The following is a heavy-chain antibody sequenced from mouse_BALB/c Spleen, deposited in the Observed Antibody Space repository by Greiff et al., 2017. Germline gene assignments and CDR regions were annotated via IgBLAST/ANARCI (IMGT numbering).Heavy chain of an antibody. V-gene: IGHV3-2*02. J-gene: IGHJ3*01. CDR2: ISYSGST. CDR3: ARFNWDGFAY. CDR1: GYSITSDYA. Sequence: EVKLQESGPGLVKPSQSLSLTCTVTGYSITSDYAWNWIRQFPGNKLEWMGYISYSGSTSYNPSLKSRISITRDTSKNQFFLQLNSVTTEDTATYYCARFNWDGFAYWGQGTLVTVSA. D-gene: IGHD4-1*02.